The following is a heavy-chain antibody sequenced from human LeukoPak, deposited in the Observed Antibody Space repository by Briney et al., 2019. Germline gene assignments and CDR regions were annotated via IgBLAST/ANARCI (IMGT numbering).Heavy chain of an antibody. V-gene: IGHV3-30*18. D-gene: IGHD2-2*01. Sequence: GGSLRLSCAASGFTFSSYGMHWVRQAPGKGLEWVAVISYDGSNKYYADSVKGRFTISRENSKNTLYLQMNSLRAEDTAVYYCAKSMYGSTSCYDYWGQGTLVTVSS. CDR3: AKSMYGSTSCYDY. CDR1: GFTFSSYG. CDR2: ISYDGSNK. J-gene: IGHJ4*02.